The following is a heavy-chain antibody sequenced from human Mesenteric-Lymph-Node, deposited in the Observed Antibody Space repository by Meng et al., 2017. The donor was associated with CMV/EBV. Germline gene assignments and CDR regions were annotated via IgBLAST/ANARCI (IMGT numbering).Heavy chain of an antibody. Sequence: GSLRLSCAASGFTFSSHSMIWVRQAPGKGLEWIGEINLSGSTNYNPSLKSRVTISVDTSKNQFSQKLSSVTAADTAVYYCARGRGLRFLEWLLPPYYYYGMDVWGQGTTVTVSS. CDR3: ARGRGLRFLEWLLPPYYYYGMDV. CDR1: GFTFSSHS. J-gene: IGHJ6*02. CDR2: INLSGST. V-gene: IGHV4-34*01. D-gene: IGHD3-3*01.